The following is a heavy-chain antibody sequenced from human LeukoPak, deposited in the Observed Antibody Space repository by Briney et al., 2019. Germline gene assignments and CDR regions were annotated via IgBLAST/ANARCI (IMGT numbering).Heavy chain of an antibody. J-gene: IGHJ4*02. D-gene: IGHD2-15*01. V-gene: IGHV4-39*01. Sequence: SETLSLTCTVSGGSISSSSYYWGWIRQPPGKGLEWIGSIYYSGSTYYNPSLKSRVTISVDTSKNQFSLKLSSVTAADTAVYYCARACGGGSCSDSFDYWGQGTLVTVSS. CDR1: GGSISSSSYY. CDR3: ARACGGGSCSDSFDY. CDR2: IYYSGST.